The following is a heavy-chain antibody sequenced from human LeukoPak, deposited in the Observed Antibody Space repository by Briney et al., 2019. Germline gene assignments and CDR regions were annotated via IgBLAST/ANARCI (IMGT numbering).Heavy chain of an antibody. Sequence: PSETLSLTCTVSGGSISNSSSYWGWIRQPPGKGLEWIGSIYYSGSTYYNPSLKSRVTISVDTSKNQFSLKLSSVTAADTAVYFCARPDDGAFDFWGQGTMVTVST. CDR3: ARPDDGAFDF. V-gene: IGHV4-39*01. CDR2: IYYSGST. CDR1: GGSISNSSSY. J-gene: IGHJ3*01. D-gene: IGHD5-24*01.